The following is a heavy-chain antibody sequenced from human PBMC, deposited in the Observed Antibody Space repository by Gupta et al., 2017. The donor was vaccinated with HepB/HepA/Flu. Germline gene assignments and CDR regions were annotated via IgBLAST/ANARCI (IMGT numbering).Heavy chain of an antibody. CDR1: RFTFSSYW. D-gene: IGHD6-13*01. J-gene: IGHJ6*02. CDR3: ARELGYSNSWSGSYYGMDV. CDR2: IKQDGSEK. Sequence: EVQLVESGGGLVQPGGSLRLSCAASRFTFSSYWLSWVRQAPGKGLEWVDNIKQDGSEKYYVDSVKGRFTIYRDNAKNSLYLQMNSLRDEDTAVYYCARELGYSNSWSGSYYGMDVWGQGTTVTVS. V-gene: IGHV3-7*01.